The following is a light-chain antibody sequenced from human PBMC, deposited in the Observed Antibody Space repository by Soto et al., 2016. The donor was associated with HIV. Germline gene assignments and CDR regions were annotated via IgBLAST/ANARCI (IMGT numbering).Light chain of an antibody. Sequence: DIVMTQTPLSLSVTRGQPASISCKSSQSLLHTDGRTYLYWYLQRPGQPPQLLIYEVSNRFSGVSERSNGSGSGTDFTLKISRVEAEDVGIYYCMQSVQTPLTFGGGTKVEIK. J-gene: IGKJ4*01. V-gene: IGKV2D-29*01. CDR1: QSLLHTDGRTY. CDR2: EVS. CDR3: MQSVQTPLT.